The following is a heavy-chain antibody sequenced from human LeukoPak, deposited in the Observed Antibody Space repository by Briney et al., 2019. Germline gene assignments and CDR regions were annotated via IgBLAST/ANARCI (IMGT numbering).Heavy chain of an antibody. CDR1: GYSFTSYW. J-gene: IGHJ6*02. CDR3: ARHYGDYDILAGLYPYGMDV. D-gene: IGHD3-9*01. Sequence: PGESLKISCKGSGYSFTSYWIGWVRQMPGKGLEWMGIIYPDDSDIRYRPSFEDQVSISVDKSMSTAYLHWSSLKASDTAMYYCARHYGDYDILAGLYPYGMDVWGQGTTVTVSS. CDR2: IYPDDSDI. V-gene: IGHV5-51*01.